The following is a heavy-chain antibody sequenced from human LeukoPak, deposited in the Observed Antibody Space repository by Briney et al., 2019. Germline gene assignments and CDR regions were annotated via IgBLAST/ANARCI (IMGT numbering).Heavy chain of an antibody. V-gene: IGHV3-15*01. J-gene: IGHJ5*02. Sequence: PGGSLRLSCAASGFTVSSNYMSWVRQAPGKGLEWVGRIKSKTDGGTTDYAAPVKGRFTISRDDSKNTLYLQMNSLKTEDTAVYYCTTDRSYYYDSSGYSNWFDPWGQGTLVTVSS. CDR3: TTDRSYYYDSSGYSNWFDP. D-gene: IGHD3-22*01. CDR1: GFTVSSNY. CDR2: IKSKTDGGTT.